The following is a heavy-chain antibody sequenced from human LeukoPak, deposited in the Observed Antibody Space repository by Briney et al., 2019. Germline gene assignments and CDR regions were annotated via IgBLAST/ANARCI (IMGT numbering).Heavy chain of an antibody. CDR3: AKGPSVLNYADS. J-gene: IGHJ4*02. V-gene: IGHV3-23*01. CDR2: ISGRGGST. CDR1: GFTFSSCG. D-gene: IGHD3-16*01. Sequence: GKSLRLSCAASGFTFSSCGMHWVRQAPGKGLEWVAVISGRGGSTYYADSVKGRFTISRDNSKNTLYLQMNSLRADDTAVYYCAKGPSVLNYADSWGQGTLVTVSS.